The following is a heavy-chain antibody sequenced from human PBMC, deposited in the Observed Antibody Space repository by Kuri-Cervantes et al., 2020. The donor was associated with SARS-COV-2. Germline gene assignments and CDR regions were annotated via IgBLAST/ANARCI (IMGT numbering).Heavy chain of an antibody. CDR1: GGSISSSSYY. V-gene: IGHV4-39*07. D-gene: IGHD2-2*01. CDR2: IYYSGST. J-gene: IGHJ1*01. Sequence: SETLSLTCTVSGGSISSSSYYWGWIRQPPGKGLEWIGSIYYSGSTYYNPSLKSRVTISVDTSKNQFSLKLSSVTAADTAVYYCASLSYCSSTSCYSSIEYFPHWGQGTLVNVSS. CDR3: ASLSYCSSTSCYSSIEYFPH.